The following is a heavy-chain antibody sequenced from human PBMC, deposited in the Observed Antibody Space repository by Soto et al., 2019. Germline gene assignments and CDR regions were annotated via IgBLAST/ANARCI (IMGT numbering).Heavy chain of an antibody. CDR2: IWYDGSNK. CDR1: GFTFSSYG. D-gene: IGHD6-13*01. CDR3: PRGVPVIAAADAQDY. V-gene: IGHV3-33*01. Sequence: QVQLVESGGGVVQPGRSLRLSCAASGFTFSSYGMHWVRQAPGKGLEWVAVIWYDGSNKYYADSVKGRFTISRDNSKNTLFLKMNGLRAEARAVYYVPRGVPVIAAADAQDYWGQGTLGPVSS. J-gene: IGHJ4*02.